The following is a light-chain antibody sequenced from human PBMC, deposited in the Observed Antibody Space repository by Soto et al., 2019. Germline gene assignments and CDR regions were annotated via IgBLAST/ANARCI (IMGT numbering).Light chain of an antibody. CDR2: EVS. CDR3: CSYAGSRTPLI. V-gene: IGLV2-23*02. J-gene: IGLJ1*01. CDR1: SSDVGSYNL. Sequence: SALTQAASVSGSPGQSITLSCTGTSSDVGSYNLVSWYQQHPGKAPKLMIYEVSKRPSGLSNRFSGSKSGNTASLTISGLQAEDEADYYCCSYAGSRTPLIFGTGTKVTVL.